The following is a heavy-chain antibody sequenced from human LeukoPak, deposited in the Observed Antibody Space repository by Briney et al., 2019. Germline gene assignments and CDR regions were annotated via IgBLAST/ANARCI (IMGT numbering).Heavy chain of an antibody. V-gene: IGHV3-7*01. D-gene: IGHD7-27*01. CDR1: RFTLSEYW. CDR2: INLGERAS. CDR3: AAWGFYNF. J-gene: IGHJ4*02. Sequence: WVSLRLYCAASRFTLSEYWMKWVPQAQGQGLEGVANINLGERASVYVESVKGRFTISRENDKNSLYLQMSSLKVEDTAVYYCAAWGFYNFWGQGTLVTVSS.